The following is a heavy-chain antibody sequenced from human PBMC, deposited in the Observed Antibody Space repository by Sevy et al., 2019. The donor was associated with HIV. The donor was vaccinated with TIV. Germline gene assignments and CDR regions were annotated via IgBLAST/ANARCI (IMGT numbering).Heavy chain of an antibody. D-gene: IGHD1-26*01. V-gene: IGHV3-33*01. Sequence: GGSLRLSCAASGFTFSNFGMHWARQVPGGGLEWVAIIWYGGKNAYYAYSVKGRFTISRDNSKNTLYLQMNNLRAEDTAVYYCARDLEEWELRYLGYWGQGTLVTVSS. CDR1: GFTFSNFG. CDR3: ARDLEEWELRYLGY. J-gene: IGHJ4*02. CDR2: IWYGGKNA.